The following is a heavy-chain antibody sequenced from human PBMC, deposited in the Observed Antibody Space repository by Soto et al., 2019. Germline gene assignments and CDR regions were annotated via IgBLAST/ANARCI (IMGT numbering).Heavy chain of an antibody. D-gene: IGHD6-13*01. CDR2: IYPGDSDT. Sequence: KVSCKASGYTFTSYYMHWVRQMPGKGLEWMGIIYPGDSDTRYSPSFQGQVTISADKSISTAYLQWSSLKASDTAMYYCARTSAAGKYYYGMDVWGQGTTVTV. CDR1: GYTFTSYY. V-gene: IGHV5-51*01. J-gene: IGHJ6*02. CDR3: ARTSAAGKYYYGMDV.